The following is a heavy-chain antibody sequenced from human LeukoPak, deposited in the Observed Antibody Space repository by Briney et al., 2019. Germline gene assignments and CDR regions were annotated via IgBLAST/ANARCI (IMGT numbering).Heavy chain of an antibody. CDR1: GFTFSNAW. CDR3: TTDPSTYYYGSGSYPTNY. J-gene: IGHJ4*02. V-gene: IGHV3-15*01. Sequence: PGGSLRLSCAASGFTFSNAWMSWVRQAPGKGLEWVGRIKRKTDGGTTDYAAPVKGRFTISRDDSKNTLYLQMNSLKTEDTAVYYCTTDPSTYYYGSGSYPTNYWGQGTLVTVSS. D-gene: IGHD3-10*01. CDR2: IKRKTDGGTT.